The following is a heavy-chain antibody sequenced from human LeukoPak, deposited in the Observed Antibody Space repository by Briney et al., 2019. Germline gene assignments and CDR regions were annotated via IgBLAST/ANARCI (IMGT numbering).Heavy chain of an antibody. V-gene: IGHV4-59*08. Sequence: SETLSLTCTVSGGSIISYYWSWIRKPPGKGLEWIGYIYYSGSTNYNPSLKSRVTISVDTSKNQFSLKLSSVTAADTAVYYCARGSKAGIVGATSEFDPWGQGTLVTVSS. CDR1: GGSIISYY. D-gene: IGHD1-26*01. CDR3: ARGSKAGIVGATSEFDP. CDR2: IYYSGST. J-gene: IGHJ5*02.